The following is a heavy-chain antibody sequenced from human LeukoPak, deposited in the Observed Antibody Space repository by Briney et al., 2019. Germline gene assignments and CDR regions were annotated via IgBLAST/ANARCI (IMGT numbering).Heavy chain of an antibody. CDR1: GGSFSGYY. D-gene: IGHD6-6*01. CDR3: ARGDGARPFDY. Sequence: SETLSLTCAVYGGSFSGYYWSWIRQPPGKGLEWIGEINHSGSTNYNPSLKSRVTISVDTSKNQFSLKLSSVTAADTAVYYCARGDGARPFDYWGQGTLVTVSS. J-gene: IGHJ4*02. CDR2: INHSGST. V-gene: IGHV4-34*01.